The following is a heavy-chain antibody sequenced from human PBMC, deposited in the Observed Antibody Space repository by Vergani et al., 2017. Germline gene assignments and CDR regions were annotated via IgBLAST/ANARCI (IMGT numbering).Heavy chain of an antibody. V-gene: IGHV1-2*02. CDR2: INPNSGGT. CDR3: ARAESYYDFGSGQGYYYYYGMDV. D-gene: IGHD3-3*01. Sequence: VQLLESGGGLVQPGGSLRLSCAASGYTFTGYYMHWVRQAPGQGLEWMGWINPNSGGTNYAQKFQGRVTMTRDTSISTAYMELSRLRSDDTAVYYCARAESYYDFGSGQGYYYYYGMDVWGQGTTVTVSS. J-gene: IGHJ6*02. CDR1: GYTFTGYY.